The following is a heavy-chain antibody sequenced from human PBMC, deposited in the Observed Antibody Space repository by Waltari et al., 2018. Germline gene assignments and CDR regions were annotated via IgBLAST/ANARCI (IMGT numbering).Heavy chain of an antibody. D-gene: IGHD4-17*01. CDR2: IYYDGTA. J-gene: IGHJ4*02. CDR1: GGSLSGRVYY. Sequence: QVQLQESGPGLVKPSETLSLTCSVPGGSLSGRVYYWGWIRQPPGKGLEYIGSIYYDGTAFYKPSLKTPVTISVDTSYNQFSLKMKSVTAADTAMYFCVRDRGLRTFFDHWGQGTLVTVSS. V-gene: IGHV4-39*07. CDR3: VRDRGLRTFFDH.